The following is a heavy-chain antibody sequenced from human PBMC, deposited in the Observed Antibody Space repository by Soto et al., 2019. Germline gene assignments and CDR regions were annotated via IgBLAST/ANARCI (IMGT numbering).Heavy chain of an antibody. D-gene: IGHD3-22*01. J-gene: IGHJ4*02. V-gene: IGHV3-53*04. CDR1: GFTVSSNY. CDR2: IYSGGST. Sequence: GGSLRLSCAASGFTVSSNYMSWVRQAPGKGLEWVSVIYSGGSTYYADSVKGRCTISRHNSKNTLYLQMNSLRAEDTAVYYCARDTYYYDSSGYYRRGGFDYWGQGTLVTVSS. CDR3: ARDTYYYDSSGYYRRGGFDY.